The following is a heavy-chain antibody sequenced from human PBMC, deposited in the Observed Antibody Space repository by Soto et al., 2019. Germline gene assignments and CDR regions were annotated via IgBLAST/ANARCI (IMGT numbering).Heavy chain of an antibody. CDR1: GGTFSSYA. D-gene: IGHD6-13*01. CDR3: ARGYSSSWYGLYYGMDV. Sequence: QVQLVQSGAEVKKPGSSVKVSCKASGGTFSSYAISWVRQAPGQGLEWMGGIIPIFGTANYAQKFQCRVTITADESTSTAYMELCRLRSEDTAGNYCARGYSSSWYGLYYGMDVRGQGTTVTVFS. CDR2: IIPIFGTA. J-gene: IGHJ6*02. V-gene: IGHV1-69*19.